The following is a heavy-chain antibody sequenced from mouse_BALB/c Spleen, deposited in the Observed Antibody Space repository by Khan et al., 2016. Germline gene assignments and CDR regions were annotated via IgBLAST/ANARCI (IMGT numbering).Heavy chain of an antibody. CDR2: IHPDSSTI. CDR3: ANTLYYGYGGWFAY. D-gene: IGHD1-2*01. CDR1: GLDFSRYW. V-gene: IGHV4-1*02. J-gene: IGHJ3*01. Sequence: EVKLLESGGGLVQPGGSLKLSCAASGLDFSRYWMSWVRQAPGKGLEWIGEIHPDSSTINYTPSLKDKFIISRDNAKNTLYLQMSKVRSEDTALYYSANTLYYGYGGWFAYWGQGTLVTVSA.